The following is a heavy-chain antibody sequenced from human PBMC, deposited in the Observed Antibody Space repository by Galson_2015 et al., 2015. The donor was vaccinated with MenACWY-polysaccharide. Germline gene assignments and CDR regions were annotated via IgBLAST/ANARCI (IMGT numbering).Heavy chain of an antibody. J-gene: IGHJ6*02. CDR3: ARGHKWGYYYGMDV. CDR2: INPKSGGA. CDR1: GYTFTGYY. D-gene: IGHD1-26*01. Sequence: SVKVSCKASGYTFTGYYLHWVRQAPGQGLEWLGWINPKSGGAKYAQDFQGRVTMTRDTSNGTAYMDLSRLRSDDTAVYFCARGHKWGYYYGMDVWGQGTTVTVSS. V-gene: IGHV1-2*02.